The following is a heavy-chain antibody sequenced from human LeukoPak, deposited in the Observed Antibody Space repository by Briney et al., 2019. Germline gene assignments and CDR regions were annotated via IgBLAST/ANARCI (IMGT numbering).Heavy chain of an antibody. J-gene: IGHJ4*02. D-gene: IGHD3-22*01. Sequence: GSLRLSCAASGFTFSDYYMSWLRQAPGKGLEWVSYISSSGSTIYYADSVKGRFTISRDNAKNSLYLQMNSLRAEDTAVYYCARDKYYDSSGYYFLTYCFDYWGQGTLVTVSS. CDR2: ISSSGSTI. CDR1: GFTFSDYY. CDR3: ARDKYYDSSGYYFLTYCFDY. V-gene: IGHV3-11*01.